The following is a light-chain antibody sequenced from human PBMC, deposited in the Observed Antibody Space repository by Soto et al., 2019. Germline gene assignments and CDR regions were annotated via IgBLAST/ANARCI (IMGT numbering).Light chain of an antibody. Sequence: QSVLTQPPSASGTPGQRVTISCSGSSSNIGSNTVNWYQQLPGTAPKLLIYDNNQRPSGVPDRFSGSKSGTSATLGITGLQTGDEADYYCGTWDSSLSAGYVFGTGTKVTVL. V-gene: IGLV1-44*01. CDR3: GTWDSSLSAGYV. CDR1: SSNIGSNT. J-gene: IGLJ1*01. CDR2: DNN.